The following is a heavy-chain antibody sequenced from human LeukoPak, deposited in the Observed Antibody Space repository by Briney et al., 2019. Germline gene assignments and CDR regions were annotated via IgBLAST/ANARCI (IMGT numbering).Heavy chain of an antibody. Sequence: ASVKVSCKASGYTFNSHGISWVRQAPGQGLAWMGWISAYNGDTKYAQKFQGRVTLTTDRTTSTAYLELRSLTSDDTAVYYCARDPSNTSGWKTWFDPWGQGTLVTVSS. V-gene: IGHV1-18*04. D-gene: IGHD6-19*01. J-gene: IGHJ5*02. CDR1: GYTFNSHG. CDR3: ARDPSNTSGWKTWFDP. CDR2: ISAYNGDT.